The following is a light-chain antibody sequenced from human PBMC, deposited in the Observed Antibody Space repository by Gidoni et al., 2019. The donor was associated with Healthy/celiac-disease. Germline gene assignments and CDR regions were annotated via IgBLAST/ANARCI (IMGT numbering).Light chain of an antibody. J-gene: IGKJ3*01. CDR3: MQGTHPFT. V-gene: IGKV2-30*01. CDR2: KVS. Sequence: DVVMTQSLLSLPVTLGQPASISCRSSQSLVYSDGNTYLNWFQQRPGQSPRRLIYKVSNRDSGVPDRFSGSGSGTDFTLKISRVEAEDVGVYYCMQGTHPFTFGPGTKVDIK. CDR1: QSLVYSDGNTY.